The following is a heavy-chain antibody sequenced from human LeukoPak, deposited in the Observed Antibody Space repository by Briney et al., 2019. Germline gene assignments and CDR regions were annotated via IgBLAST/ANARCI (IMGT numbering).Heavy chain of an antibody. Sequence: SETLSLTCSVSGGSISSDYWSWIRQPPGKGLEWVGYIFNSGDSSYNPSLKSRVTISLDTSKNQFSLKLTSVTAADTAVYSCARGDYGSGSYYGYWGQGTLVTVSS. CDR3: ARGDYGSGSYYGY. V-gene: IGHV4-59*08. J-gene: IGHJ4*02. CDR2: IFNSGDS. CDR1: GGSISSDY. D-gene: IGHD3-10*01.